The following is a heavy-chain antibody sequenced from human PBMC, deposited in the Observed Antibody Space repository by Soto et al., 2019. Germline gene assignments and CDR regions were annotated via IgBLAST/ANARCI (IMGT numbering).Heavy chain of an antibody. CDR1: GFTFSNYG. D-gene: IGHD5-18*01. CDR3: AKDSVDRTMVNAMDV. Sequence: GSLRLSCAVSGFTFSNYGMHWVRQAPGKGLEWVAVISYDGISKYSVDSVRGRFTISRDESKNTVYLQMNSLRTEDTAVYYCAKDSVDRTMVNAMDVWGQGTTVTVSS. J-gene: IGHJ6*02. CDR2: ISYDGISK. V-gene: IGHV3-30*18.